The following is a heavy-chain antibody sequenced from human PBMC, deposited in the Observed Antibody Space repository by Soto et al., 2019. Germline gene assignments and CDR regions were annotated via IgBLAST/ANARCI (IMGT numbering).Heavy chain of an antibody. V-gene: IGHV4-34*03. CDR2: ITHRGRT. CDR1: GGAFSGYY. D-gene: IGHD4-17*01. J-gene: IGHJ4*02. Sequence: QVQLQQWGAGLLKPSETLSLTCAVYGGAFSGYYWSWIRQPPGQGLEWIGEITHRGRTTYNPSLKSLVTISVDKSKNQFSLKLSAVTADDTAAYYCTHTLTKAGDRNKSGDYRGQGTLVTVSS. CDR3: THTLTKAGDRNKSGDY.